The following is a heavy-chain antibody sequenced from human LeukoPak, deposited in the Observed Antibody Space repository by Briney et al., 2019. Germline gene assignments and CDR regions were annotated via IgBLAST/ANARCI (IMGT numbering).Heavy chain of an antibody. Sequence: SETLSLTCAVSGYSISSDYYWGWIRQPPGKGLEWIGTIYHSGSTYLNPSLKSRVTISVDTFKNQFSLNLNSVTAAGTAVYYCTSGPNFYYFDYWGQGTLVTVSS. J-gene: IGHJ4*02. D-gene: IGHD3-3*01. CDR1: GYSISSDYY. CDR2: IYHSGST. V-gene: IGHV4-38-2*01. CDR3: TSGPNFYYFDY.